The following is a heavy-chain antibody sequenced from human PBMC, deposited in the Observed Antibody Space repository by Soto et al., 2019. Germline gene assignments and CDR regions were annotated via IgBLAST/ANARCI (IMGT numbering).Heavy chain of an antibody. CDR3: ARGRYDFWSGYYTSSHYYYYGMDV. Sequence: ASVKVSCKASGYTFTGYYMHWVRQAPGQGLEWMGWINPNSGGTNYAQKFQGWVTMTRETSISTAYMELSRLRSDDTAVYYCARGRYDFWSGYYTSSHYYYYGMDVWGQGTTVTVSS. CDR2: INPNSGGT. J-gene: IGHJ6*02. CDR1: GYTFTGYY. D-gene: IGHD3-3*01. V-gene: IGHV1-2*04.